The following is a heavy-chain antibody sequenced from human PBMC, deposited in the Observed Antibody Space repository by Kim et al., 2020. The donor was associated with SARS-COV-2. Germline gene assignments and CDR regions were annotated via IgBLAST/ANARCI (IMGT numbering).Heavy chain of an antibody. J-gene: IGHJ4*02. CDR1: GFTFSSYE. Sequence: GGSLRLSCAASGFTFSSYEMNWVRQAPGKGLEWVSYIIGSGTTMYYADSVRGRFTITSDNDKNSLYLQMHSLSAEDTAVYYCARGPNYSPFDYWGQGTLVTVSS. D-gene: IGHD4-4*01. CDR3: ARGPNYSPFDY. CDR2: IIGSGTTM. V-gene: IGHV3-48*03.